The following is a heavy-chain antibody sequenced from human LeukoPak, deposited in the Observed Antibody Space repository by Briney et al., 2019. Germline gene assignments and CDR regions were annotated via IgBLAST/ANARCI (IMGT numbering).Heavy chain of an antibody. V-gene: IGHV1-58*01. D-gene: IGHD4-17*01. CDR1: GFTFTSSA. CDR2: IVVGSGNT. CDR3: AADRIVDYWAQTTANPFDP. J-gene: IGHJ5*02. Sequence: SVKVSCKASGFTFTSSAVQWVRQARGQRLEWIGWIVVGSGNTNYAQKFRERVTITRDMSTSTAYMELSSLRSEDTAVYYCAADRIVDYWAQTTANPFDPWGQGTLVTVSS.